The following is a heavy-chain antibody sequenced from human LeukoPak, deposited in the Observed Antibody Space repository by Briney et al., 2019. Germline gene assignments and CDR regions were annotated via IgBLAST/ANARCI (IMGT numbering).Heavy chain of an antibody. V-gene: IGHV3-48*04. CDR1: GFTFSSYS. D-gene: IGHD3-22*01. Sequence: PGGSLRLSCAASGFTFSSYSMNWVRQAPGKGLEWVSYISTSGSTKYYADSVKGRFTISRDNAKNSLYLQMNSLRAEDTATYYCARDSSGYYPDFDYWGQGTLVTVSS. CDR2: ISTSGSTK. CDR3: ARDSSGYYPDFDY. J-gene: IGHJ4*02.